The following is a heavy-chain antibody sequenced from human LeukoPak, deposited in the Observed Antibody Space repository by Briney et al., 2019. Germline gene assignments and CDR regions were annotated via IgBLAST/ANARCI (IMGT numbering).Heavy chain of an antibody. CDR1: GGSFSGYY. CDR2: INHSGST. J-gene: IGHJ3*01. CDR3: ARVRIIPGARDAFDV. V-gene: IGHV4-34*01. D-gene: IGHD2-2*01. Sequence: SETLSLTCAVYGGSFSGYYWSWTRQPPGKGPDWIGEINHSGSTNYNPFLKSRVTMSVDSSKNQFSLQLTSVTAADTAVYYCARVRIIPGARDAFDVWGPGTMVTVSS.